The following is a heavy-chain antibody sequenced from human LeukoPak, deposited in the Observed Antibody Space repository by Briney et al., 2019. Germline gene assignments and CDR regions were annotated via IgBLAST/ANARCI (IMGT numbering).Heavy chain of an antibody. D-gene: IGHD3-10*01. CDR2: IHYTGST. CDR1: GGSINSYY. Sequence: PSETLSLTCTVSGGSINSYYWSWIRQPPGEGLECIGYIHYTGSTNYNPSLKSRVTISVDTSKSQFSLKLSSVTAADTAIYYYARGGYYGSGNDFRFDPWGQGTLVTVSS. J-gene: IGHJ5*02. V-gene: IGHV4-59*01. CDR3: ARGGYYGSGNDFRFDP.